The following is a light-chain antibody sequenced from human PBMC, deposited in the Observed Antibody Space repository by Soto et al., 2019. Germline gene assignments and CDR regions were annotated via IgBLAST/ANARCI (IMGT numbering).Light chain of an antibody. Sequence: EIVMTQSPATLSVSPGQRATLSCRASQSFSSNLAWFQHKPGQAPRLLIYGASTRATGIPARFSGSGSGTEFTLTISSLQSEDFPVYYCLQYNDWPRTFGQGTKVEI. V-gene: IGKV3-15*01. CDR2: GAS. CDR1: QSFSSN. J-gene: IGKJ1*01. CDR3: LQYNDWPRT.